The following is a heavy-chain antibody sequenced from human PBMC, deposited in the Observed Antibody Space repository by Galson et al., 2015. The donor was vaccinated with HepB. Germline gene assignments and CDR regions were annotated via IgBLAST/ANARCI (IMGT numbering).Heavy chain of an antibody. Sequence: SETLSLTCAVYGGSFSGYYWSWIRQPPGKGLEWIGEINHSGSTNYNPSLKSRVTISVDTSKNQFSLKLSSVTAADTAVYYCARRVPYYGMDVWGQGTTVTVSS. CDR2: INHSGST. V-gene: IGHV4-34*01. CDR1: GGSFSGYY. CDR3: ARRVPYYGMDV. D-gene: IGHD3-3*01. J-gene: IGHJ6*02.